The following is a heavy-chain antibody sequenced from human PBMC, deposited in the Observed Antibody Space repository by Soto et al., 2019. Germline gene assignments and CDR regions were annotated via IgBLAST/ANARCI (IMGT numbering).Heavy chain of an antibody. Sequence: QVQLLQSGAEVKKPGASVRVSCRASGYTFKNYDINWVRRAPGQGLEWMGWMNPNSGNTGYAQKFQDRVTMTSDTSTTTAYMELSSLTAEDTALYYCARRMTWSLWCFDLWGSGTQVTVSS. CDR3: ARRMTWSLWCFDL. CDR1: GYTFKNYD. D-gene: IGHD3-10*01. V-gene: IGHV1-8*01. CDR2: MNPNSGNT. J-gene: IGHJ2*01.